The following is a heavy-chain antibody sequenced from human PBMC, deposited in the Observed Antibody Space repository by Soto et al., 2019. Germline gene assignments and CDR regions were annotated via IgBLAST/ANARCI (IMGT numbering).Heavy chain of an antibody. Sequence: AGSMRLSCAVSGFAVCVNYMSWVRQAPGKGLEWVSAISGSGGSTYYADSVKGRFTISRDNSKNTLYLQMNSLRAEDTAVYYCANAVWSSSPVYFDYWGQGTLVTVS. CDR1: GFAVCVNY. D-gene: IGHD6-6*01. CDR2: ISGSGGST. J-gene: IGHJ4*02. V-gene: IGHV3-23*01. CDR3: ANAVWSSSPVYFDY.